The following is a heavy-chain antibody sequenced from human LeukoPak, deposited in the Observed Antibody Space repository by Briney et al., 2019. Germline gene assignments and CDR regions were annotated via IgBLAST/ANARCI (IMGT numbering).Heavy chain of an antibody. Sequence: GGSLRLSCVAPVFSLCVHSGRCGSQAPGKGLEWVANIKEDGSKTDYVDSVKGRFTISRDNAKNSEFLQMNSLRAEDTAIYYCLPQTMILVLGGQGTLVTVSS. J-gene: IGHJ4*02. CDR2: IKEDGSKT. CDR1: VFSLCVHS. D-gene: IGHD3-22*01. CDR3: LPQTMILVL. V-gene: IGHV3-7*01.